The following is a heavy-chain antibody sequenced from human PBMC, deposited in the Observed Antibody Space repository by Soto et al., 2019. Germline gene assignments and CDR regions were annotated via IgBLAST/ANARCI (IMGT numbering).Heavy chain of an antibody. D-gene: IGHD5-18*01. CDR1: GFMFETFY. J-gene: IGHJ4*02. CDR3: ARDFYGGYTYGPGDY. V-gene: IGHV3-30*04. CDR2: ISSDGRNK. Sequence: QVVVVESGGGVVQPGRSLTLSCAASGFMFETFYMHWVRQAPGKGLQWVAVISSDGRNKYYAESVKGRFSISRDNSKNTLYLQLNSLRAEDTAVYYCARDFYGGYTYGPGDYWGQGALVAVSS.